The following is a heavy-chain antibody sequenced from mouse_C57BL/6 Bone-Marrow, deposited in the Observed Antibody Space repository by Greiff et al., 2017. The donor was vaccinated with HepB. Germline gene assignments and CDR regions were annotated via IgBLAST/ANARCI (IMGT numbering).Heavy chain of an antibody. CDR2: ISSGSSTI. Sequence: EVRVVESGGGLLKPGGSLKLSCAASGFTFSDYGMHWVRQAPEKGLEWVAYISSGSSTIYYADTVKGRFTISRDNAKNTLFLQMTSLRSEDTAMYYCARGLFDYWGQGTTLTVSS. J-gene: IGHJ2*01. V-gene: IGHV5-17*01. CDR3: ARGLFDY. CDR1: GFTFSDYG.